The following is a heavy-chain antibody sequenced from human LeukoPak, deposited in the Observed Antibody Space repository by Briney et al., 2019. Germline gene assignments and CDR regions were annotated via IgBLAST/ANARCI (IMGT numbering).Heavy chain of an antibody. J-gene: IGHJ4*02. CDR2: IYYSGST. V-gene: IGHV4-59*01. Sequence: SETLSLTCAVYGGSFSGYYWSWIRQPPGKGLEWIGYIYYSGSTNYNPSLKSRVTISVDTSKNQFSLKLSSVTAADTAVYYCASGRAGDFDYWGQGTLVTVSS. D-gene: IGHD6-13*01. CDR3: ASGRAGDFDY. CDR1: GGSFSGYY.